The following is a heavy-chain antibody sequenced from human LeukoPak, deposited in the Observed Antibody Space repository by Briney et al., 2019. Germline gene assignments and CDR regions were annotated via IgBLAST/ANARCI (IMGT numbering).Heavy chain of an antibody. J-gene: IGHJ6*02. V-gene: IGHV4-59*08. CDR1: GGSISSYY. CDR2: IYYSGST. D-gene: IGHD5-24*01. Sequence: PSETLSLTCTVPGGSISSYYWSWFRQPPGKGLDWFGYIYYSGSTNYNPSLKSRVTISVDTSKNQFSLKLSSVTAADTAVYYCARYMAMSPSHYYYGMDVWGQGTTVTVSS. CDR3: ARYMAMSPSHYYYGMDV.